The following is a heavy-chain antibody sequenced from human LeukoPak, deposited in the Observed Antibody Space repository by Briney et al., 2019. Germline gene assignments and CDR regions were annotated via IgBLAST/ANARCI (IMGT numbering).Heavy chain of an antibody. Sequence: AAVKVSCKASGYTFTSYGISWVRQAAGQGREWMGWISAYNGNTNYEQKLQDRGTMTTDTSTSTAYVELRRRRPGDSAVHYCARDFISLWFGELSGAFDIWGQGTMVTVSS. CDR3: ARDFISLWFGELSGAFDI. J-gene: IGHJ3*02. CDR1: GYTFTSYG. CDR2: ISAYNGNT. D-gene: IGHD3-10*01. V-gene: IGHV1-18*01.